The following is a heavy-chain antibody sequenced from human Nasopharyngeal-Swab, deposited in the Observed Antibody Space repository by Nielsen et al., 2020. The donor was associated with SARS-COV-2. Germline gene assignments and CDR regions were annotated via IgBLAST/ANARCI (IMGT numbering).Heavy chain of an antibody. CDR2: IWYDGSNK. D-gene: IGHD2-15*01. CDR1: GFTFSSYG. Sequence: GGSLRLSCAASGFTFSSYGMHWVRQAPGKGLEWVAVIWYDGSNKYYADSVKGRFTISGDNSKNTLYLQMNSLRAEDTAVYYCARDWRRVRMGSVDYGMDVWGQGTTVTVSS. V-gene: IGHV3-33*01. CDR3: ARDWRRVRMGSVDYGMDV. J-gene: IGHJ6*02.